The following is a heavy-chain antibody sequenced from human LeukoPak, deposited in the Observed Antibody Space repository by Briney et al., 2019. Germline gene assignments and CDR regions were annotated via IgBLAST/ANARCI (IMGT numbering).Heavy chain of an antibody. J-gene: IGHJ4*02. Sequence: SVKVSCKASGGTFSSYAISWVRQAPGQGLEWMGGIIPIFGTANYAQKFQGRVTITADKSTSTAYMELSSLRSEDTAVYYCARDVVAAAGTWDYWGQGTLVTVSS. V-gene: IGHV1-69*06. CDR3: ARDVVAAAGTWDY. CDR2: IIPIFGTA. D-gene: IGHD6-13*01. CDR1: GGTFSSYA.